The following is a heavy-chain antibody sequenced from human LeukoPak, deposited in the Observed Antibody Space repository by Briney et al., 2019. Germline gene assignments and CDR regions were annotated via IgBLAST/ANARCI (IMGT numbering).Heavy chain of an antibody. CDR2: IISTGSTT. D-gene: IGHD2-2*01. CDR1: GFTFSSYS. V-gene: IGHV3-48*01. J-gene: IGHJ4*02. CDR3: ATGFWGYCSRNSCPLDN. Sequence: GGSLRLSCAASGFTFSSYSMNWVRQAPGKGLEWISYIISTGSTTYYADSVKGRFTISRDNANNSLSLQMSSLRAEDTAVYYCATGFWGYCSRNSCPLDNWGQGTLATVAS.